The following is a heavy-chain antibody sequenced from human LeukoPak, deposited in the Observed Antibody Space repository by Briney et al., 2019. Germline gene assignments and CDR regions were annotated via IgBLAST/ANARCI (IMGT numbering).Heavy chain of an antibody. Sequence: SETLSLTCTVYGGSFGGYYWNWIRQPPGKGLEWIGEINHPGSTNYNPSLKSRVTISADMSKNQFSLKLNSVTAADTAVYYCASAELDYSFDYWGQGTLVTVSS. CDR1: GGSFGGYY. V-gene: IGHV4-34*01. J-gene: IGHJ4*02. D-gene: IGHD4-11*01. CDR2: INHPGST. CDR3: ASAELDYSFDY.